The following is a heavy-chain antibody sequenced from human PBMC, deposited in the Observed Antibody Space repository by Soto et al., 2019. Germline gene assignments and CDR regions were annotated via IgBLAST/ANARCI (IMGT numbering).Heavy chain of an antibody. Sequence: GASVKVSCKASGYTFTGYYMHWVRQAPGQGLEWMGWINPNSGGTNYAQKFQGWVTMTRDTSISTAYMELSRLRSDDTAVYYCARGGGGYSSGWYVPYYYYYGMDVWGQGTTVTVSS. J-gene: IGHJ6*02. CDR2: INPNSGGT. V-gene: IGHV1-2*04. CDR3: ARGGGGYSSGWYVPYYYYYGMDV. CDR1: GYTFTGYY. D-gene: IGHD6-19*01.